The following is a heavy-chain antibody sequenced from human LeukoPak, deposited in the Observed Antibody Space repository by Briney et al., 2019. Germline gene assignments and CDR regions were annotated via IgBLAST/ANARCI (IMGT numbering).Heavy chain of an antibody. Sequence: SETLSLTCTASGGSISITNYYWAWIRQPPGKGLEWIASVYFDGSTYYTPSLKGRLTISVDTSRNQFSLKVSSVTAADTAMFYCARHSVSGADDYWGQGTLVTVSS. J-gene: IGHJ4*02. D-gene: IGHD6-19*01. CDR1: GGSISITNYY. CDR2: VYFDGST. CDR3: ARHSVSGADDY. V-gene: IGHV4-39*01.